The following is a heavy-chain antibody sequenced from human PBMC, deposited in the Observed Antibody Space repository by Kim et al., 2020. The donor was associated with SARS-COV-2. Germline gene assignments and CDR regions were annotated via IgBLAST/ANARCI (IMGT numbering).Heavy chain of an antibody. V-gene: IGHV4-4*07. Sequence: GNPNHNPPPKSRVTMSVDTSKNQFSLKLSSVTAAATAVYYCASIAAAGILWGQGTLVTVSS. CDR2: GNP. D-gene: IGHD6-13*01. J-gene: IGHJ4*02. CDR3: ASIAAAGIL.